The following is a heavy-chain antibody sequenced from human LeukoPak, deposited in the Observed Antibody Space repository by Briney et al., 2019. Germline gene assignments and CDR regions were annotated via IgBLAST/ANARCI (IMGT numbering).Heavy chain of an antibody. CDR2: IYYSGST. Sequence: SETLSLTCTVSGGSISSSSYYWGWIRQPPGKGLEWIGSIYYSGSTYCNPSLKSRVTISVDTSKNQFSLKLSSVTAADTAVYYCARHPDCSGGSCYSLYYFDYWGQGTLVTVSS. CDR3: ARHPDCSGGSCYSLYYFDY. J-gene: IGHJ4*02. CDR1: GGSISSSSYY. V-gene: IGHV4-39*01. D-gene: IGHD2-15*01.